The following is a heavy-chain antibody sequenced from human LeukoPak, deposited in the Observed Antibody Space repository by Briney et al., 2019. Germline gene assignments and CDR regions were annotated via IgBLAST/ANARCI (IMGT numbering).Heavy chain of an antibody. CDR2: ISAYNGNT. J-gene: IGHJ4*02. Sequence: ASVKVSCKASGYTFTGYYMHWVRQAPGQGLEWMGWISAYNGNTNYAQKLQGRVTMTTDTSTNTAYMELRSLRSDDTAVYYCARRGLYDFWSGYYGYWGQGTLVTVSS. CDR1: GYTFTGYY. V-gene: IGHV1-18*04. D-gene: IGHD3-3*01. CDR3: ARRGLYDFWSGYYGY.